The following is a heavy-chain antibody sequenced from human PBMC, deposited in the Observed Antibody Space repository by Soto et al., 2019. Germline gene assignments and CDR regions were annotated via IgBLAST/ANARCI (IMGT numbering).Heavy chain of an antibody. D-gene: IGHD3-16*01. Sequence: EQLAESGGGVVQSGRSLRLSCEASGFTFSSFGMHWVRQAPGKGLEWVAVISYDGSDTYLADSVKGRVTISRDNSKNTVYLQMNSRGVEDTAVYYCVKDIHFLGIWYFDLWGRGSLVRVSS. J-gene: IGHJ2*01. CDR3: VKDIHFLGIWYFDL. V-gene: IGHV3-30*18. CDR1: GFTFSSFG. CDR2: ISYDGSDT.